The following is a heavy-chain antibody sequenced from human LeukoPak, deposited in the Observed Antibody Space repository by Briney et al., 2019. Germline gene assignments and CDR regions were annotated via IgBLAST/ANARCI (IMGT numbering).Heavy chain of an antibody. CDR3: ARDQEGFDY. V-gene: IGHV1-46*01. Sequence: SVKVSCKASGHTFTNNYLHWVRQAPGQGLEWMGMIYPRDGSTSYAQNFQGRVTVTRDTSTTTVHMELRGLRSEDTAVYYCARDQEGFDYWGQGTVVTVSS. J-gene: IGHJ4*02. CDR2: IYPRDGST. CDR1: GHTFTNNY.